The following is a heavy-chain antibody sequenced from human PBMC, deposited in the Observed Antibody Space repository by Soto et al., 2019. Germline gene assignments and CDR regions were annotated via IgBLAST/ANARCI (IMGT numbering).Heavy chain of an antibody. D-gene: IGHD3-22*01. CDR3: ARGSYYYDSSGYYHY. V-gene: IGHV4-30-4*08. J-gene: IGHJ4*02. Sequence: PSETLSLTCTVSGGSISSGGYYWSWIRRHPGKGLEWIGYIYYSGSTYYNPSLKSRVTISVDTSKNQFSLKLSSVTAADTAVYYCARGSYYYDSSGYYHYWGKGTLVTVSS. CDR2: IYYSGST. CDR1: GGSISSGGYY.